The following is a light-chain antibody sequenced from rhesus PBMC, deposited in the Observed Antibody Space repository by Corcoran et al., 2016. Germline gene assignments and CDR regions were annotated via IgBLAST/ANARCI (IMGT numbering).Light chain of an antibody. CDR2: GAA. CDR1: QSVSSY. Sequence: QVILTQSPATLSLSPGERATLSCRASQSVSSYLAWYQQKPGQAPRTLIYGAASRATGIPDRFSGSGSGTDVTRTISSLEPEDVGVYHCYQHSSGYTFGPGTKLDIK. J-gene: IGKJ3*01. CDR3: YQHSSGYT. V-gene: IGKV3-10*01.